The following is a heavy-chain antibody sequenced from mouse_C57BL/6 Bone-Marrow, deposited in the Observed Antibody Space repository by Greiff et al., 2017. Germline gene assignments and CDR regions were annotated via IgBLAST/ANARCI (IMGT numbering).Heavy chain of an antibody. J-gene: IGHJ4*01. D-gene: IGHD2-2*01. CDR2: FYPGSGSI. CDR3: ARHEEGIYYGYDDAMDY. CDR1: GYTFTEYT. Sequence: VQLQQSGAELVKPGASVKLSCKASGYTFTEYTIHWVKQRSGQGLEWIGWFYPGSGSIKYNEKFKDKATLTADKSSSTVYMELSRLTSEDSAVYFCARHEEGIYYGYDDAMDYWGQGTSVTVSS. V-gene: IGHV1-62-2*01.